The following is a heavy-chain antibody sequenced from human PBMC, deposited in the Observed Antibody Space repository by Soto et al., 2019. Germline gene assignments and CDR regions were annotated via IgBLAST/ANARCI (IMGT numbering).Heavy chain of an antibody. CDR3: TGYDYIWGSYRRPYDY. CDR2: IRSKAYGGTT. J-gene: IGHJ4*02. D-gene: IGHD3-16*02. CDR1: GFTFGDYA. V-gene: IGHV3-49*05. Sequence: KPGGSLRLSCTASGFTFGDYAMSWFRQAPGKGLEWVGFIRSKAYGGTTEYAASVKGRFTISRDDSKSIAYLQMNSLKTEDTAVYYCTGYDYIWGSYRRPYDYWAQGTLVPVS.